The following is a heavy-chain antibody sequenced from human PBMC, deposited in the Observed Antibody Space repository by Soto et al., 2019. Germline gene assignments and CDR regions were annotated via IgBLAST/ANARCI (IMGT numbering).Heavy chain of an antibody. J-gene: IGHJ5*01. V-gene: IGHV4-30-4*01. CDR1: GDSISTVDYF. CDR2: IYKSATT. Sequence: QVQLLESGPGLVKPSQTLSLTCSVSGDSISTVDYFWAWVRQPPGQALEYIGYIYKSATTYYNPSIESRVAISLETAKSQFSLNVTSLTAADTAVYFCARGRYCLTGRCFPNWFDSWGQGTLVTVSS. CDR3: ARGRYCLTGRCFPNWFDS. D-gene: IGHD2-15*01.